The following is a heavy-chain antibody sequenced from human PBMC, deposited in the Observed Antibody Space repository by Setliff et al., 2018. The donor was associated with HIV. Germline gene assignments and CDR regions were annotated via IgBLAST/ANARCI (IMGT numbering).Heavy chain of an antibody. V-gene: IGHV4-4*02. CDR2: IYFSGHT. D-gene: IGHD4-17*01. Sequence: PSETLSLTCAVSGGSISSSNWWSWVRQPPGKGLEWIGEIYFSGHTNYNPSLKSRVTLSLDNSKNQFSLKLTSVTAADTAVYYCAKGAGFYGDYTFDHWGQGRQVTVSS. J-gene: IGHJ4*02. CDR3: AKGAGFYGDYTFDH. CDR1: GGSISSSNW.